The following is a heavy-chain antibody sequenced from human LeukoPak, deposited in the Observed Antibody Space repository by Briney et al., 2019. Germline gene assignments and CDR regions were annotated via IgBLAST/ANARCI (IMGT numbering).Heavy chain of an antibody. Sequence: GESLKIACKASGYIFTNYWIGWVRQVPGKGLEWMGIIYPGDSDTRYSPSFQGHVTMSADKSISTAYLQWSRLKASNTAMYYCARRVHERFEFAYWGQGTLVTVSS. J-gene: IGHJ4*02. CDR3: ARRVHERFEFAY. V-gene: IGHV5-51*01. CDR1: GYIFTNYW. CDR2: IYPGDSDT. D-gene: IGHD1-1*01.